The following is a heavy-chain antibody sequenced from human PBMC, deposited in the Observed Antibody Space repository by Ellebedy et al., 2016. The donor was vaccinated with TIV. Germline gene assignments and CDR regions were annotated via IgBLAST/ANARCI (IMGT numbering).Heavy chain of an antibody. CDR3: ARGRVGFGVVSFFDY. CDR1: GASISSWY. J-gene: IGHJ4*02. D-gene: IGHD3-3*01. Sequence: MPSETLSLTCTVSGASISSWYWSWIRQAPGKGLGWIGYVYYTGSTNYSPSLKSRVSMSVDTSKNQFSLKLGSVTAADTAVYYCARGRVGFGVVSFFDYWGQGTLVTVSS. V-gene: IGHV4-59*08. CDR2: VYYTGST.